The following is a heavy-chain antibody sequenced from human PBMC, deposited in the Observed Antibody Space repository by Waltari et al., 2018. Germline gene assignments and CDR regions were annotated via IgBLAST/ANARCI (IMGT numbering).Heavy chain of an antibody. J-gene: IGHJ4*02. CDR1: GGSISSGDHY. CDR3: ARLNDISGYYYFDY. CDR2: IYFTGST. Sequence: QVQLQESGPGLVKPSQTLSLTCTVSGGSISSGDHYWSWIRQSPGKGLEWIGYIYFTGSTFYNPSFWSRLTISVDTSRNQFSLKLSSVTAADTAIYYCARLNDISGYYYFDYWGQGALVTVSS. V-gene: IGHV4-30-4*08. D-gene: IGHD3-22*01.